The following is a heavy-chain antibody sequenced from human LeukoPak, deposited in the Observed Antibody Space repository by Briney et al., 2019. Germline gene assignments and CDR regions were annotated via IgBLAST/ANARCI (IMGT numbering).Heavy chain of an antibody. J-gene: IGHJ6*03. D-gene: IGHD2-2*01. Sequence: GGSVRLSCAASGFTFSSYWMSWVRQAPGKGLEWVANIKQDGSEKYYVDSVKGRFTISRDNAKNSLYLQMNSLRAEDTAVYYCARERGYCSSTRCYYMDVWGKGTTVTVSS. CDR3: ARERGYCSSTRCYYMDV. CDR1: GFTFSSYW. V-gene: IGHV3-7*01. CDR2: IKQDGSEK.